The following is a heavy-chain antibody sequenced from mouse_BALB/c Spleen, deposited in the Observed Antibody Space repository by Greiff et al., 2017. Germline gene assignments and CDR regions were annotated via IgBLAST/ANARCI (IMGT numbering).Heavy chain of an antibody. J-gene: IGHJ3*01. CDR1: GYTFTSYW. D-gene: IGHD2-1*01. V-gene: IGHV1-87*01. CDR2: IYPGDGDT. CDR3: ARSGDGNLWFAY. Sequence: VQLQQSGAELARPGASVKLSCKASGYTFTSYWMQWVKQRPGQGLEWIGAIYPGDGDTRYTQKFKGKATLTADKSSSTAYMQLSSLASEDSAVYYCARSGDGNLWFAYWGQGTLVTVSA.